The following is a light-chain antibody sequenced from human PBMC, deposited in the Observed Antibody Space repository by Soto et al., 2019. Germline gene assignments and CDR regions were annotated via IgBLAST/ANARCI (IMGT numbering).Light chain of an antibody. CDR2: DAS. J-gene: IGKJ5*01. V-gene: IGKV1-5*01. Sequence: DIQMTQSPSTMSASVGGTVTVTCRASQSVSGWLAWYQQKPGEAPKLLIYDASALPRGVPSRFSGSGSGTKFTLTIASLQNDDFATYYGQQYETFSGTFGPGTRLEIK. CDR3: QQYETFSGT. CDR1: QSVSGW.